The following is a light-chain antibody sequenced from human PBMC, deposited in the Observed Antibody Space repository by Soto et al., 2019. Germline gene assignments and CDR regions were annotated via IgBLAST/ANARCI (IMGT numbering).Light chain of an antibody. Sequence: EILVTQSPATLSVSPGDRVTLSCRASQSISSKLAWYQQRPGQAPRLLIYGASTRATGIPSRFSGSGSGTDFTLTITSLQSEDNALYYCQQYYNWQPRFGQGTKVEIK. CDR2: GAS. J-gene: IGKJ1*01. CDR1: QSISSK. V-gene: IGKV3-15*01. CDR3: QQYYNWQPR.